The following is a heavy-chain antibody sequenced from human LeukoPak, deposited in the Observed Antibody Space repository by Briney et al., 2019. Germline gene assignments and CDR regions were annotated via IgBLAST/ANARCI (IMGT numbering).Heavy chain of an antibody. Sequence: SETLSLTCTVSGGSITSYYWTWIRQPPGKGLEWIGFIYGGGSTNYNPSLKSRVTMSVDTSRNQFSLKLSSATAADSAVYFCARDKDSGTNHAKNCYDVWGQGTMVTVSS. CDR1: GGSITSYY. D-gene: IGHD1-26*01. CDR2: IYGGGST. V-gene: IGHV4-59*12. CDR3: ARDKDSGTNHAKNCYDV. J-gene: IGHJ3*01.